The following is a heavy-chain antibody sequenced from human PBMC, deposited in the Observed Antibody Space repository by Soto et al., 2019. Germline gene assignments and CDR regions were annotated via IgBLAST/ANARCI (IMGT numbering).Heavy chain of an antibody. D-gene: IGHD2-2*01. J-gene: IGHJ5*02. CDR2: IYPGDSDT. CDR3: ARQVDPLKEIVVVQAAADNNWFDP. V-gene: IGHV5-51*01. CDR1: GYSFTSYW. Sequence: EVQLVQSGAEVKKPGESLKISCKGSGYSFTSYWIGWVRQMPGKVLEWMGIIYPGDSDTRYSPSAQGQVTISADKSISTAYRQGSSLKASDTAMYYCARQVDPLKEIVVVQAAADNNWFDPWGQGTRVTVSS.